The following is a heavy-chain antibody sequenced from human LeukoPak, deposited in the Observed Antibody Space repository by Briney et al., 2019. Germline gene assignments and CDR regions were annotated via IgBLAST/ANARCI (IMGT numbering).Heavy chain of an antibody. CDR3: AKDGMYSSSSSYYFDY. Sequence: GGSLRLSCAVSGFTLSSYWMHWVRQAPGKGLEWVSRIYTGGSSPTYAESLKGRVTISRDNAKNTLYLQVNSLRAEDTAVYYCAKDGMYSSSSSYYFDYWGQGTLVTVAS. CDR1: GFTLSSYW. V-gene: IGHV3-74*01. J-gene: IGHJ4*02. CDR2: IYTGGSSP. D-gene: IGHD6-6*01.